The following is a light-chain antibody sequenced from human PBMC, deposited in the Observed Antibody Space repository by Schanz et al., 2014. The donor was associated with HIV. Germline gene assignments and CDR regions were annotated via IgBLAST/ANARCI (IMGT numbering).Light chain of an antibody. CDR3: QQYNGYSYT. V-gene: IGKV1-5*03. J-gene: IGKJ2*01. CDR2: ESS. Sequence: DVEMPQSPSTLSAAVGDRVTITCRASESIDTYLAWYQQSPGKAPKLLIYESSTLQSGVPSRFSGSGSGTEFTLTINSLQPDDFATYYCQQYNGYSYTFGQGTKLLI. CDR1: ESIDTY.